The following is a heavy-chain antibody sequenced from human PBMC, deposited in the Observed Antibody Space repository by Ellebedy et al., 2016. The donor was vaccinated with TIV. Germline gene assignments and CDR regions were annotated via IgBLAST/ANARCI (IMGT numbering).Heavy chain of an antibody. D-gene: IGHD3-10*02. CDR1: GFTFSSDW. CDR3: AGIADVRFDP. V-gene: IGHV3-7*01. Sequence: GESLKISCAASGFTFSSDWMSWVRQAPGKGLEWVAHIKQDGSEKYYLDSVKGRFTISRDNAKNSLYLQMTSLRAEVTSVYYCAGIADVRFDPWGQGTLVSVSS. J-gene: IGHJ5*02. CDR2: IKQDGSEK.